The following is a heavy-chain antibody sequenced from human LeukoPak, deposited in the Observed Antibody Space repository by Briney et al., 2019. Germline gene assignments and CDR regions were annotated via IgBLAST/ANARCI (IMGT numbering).Heavy chain of an antibody. CDR2: IIPTFGTA. Sequence: SVKVSCKASGGTFSSYAISWVRQAPGQGLEWMGGIIPTFGTANYAQKFQGRVTITADESTSTAYMELSSLRSEDTAVYYCARATGGYDILTGYEALDYWGQGTLVTVSS. CDR3: ARATGGYDILTGYEALDY. J-gene: IGHJ4*02. CDR1: GGTFSSYA. V-gene: IGHV1-69*13. D-gene: IGHD3-9*01.